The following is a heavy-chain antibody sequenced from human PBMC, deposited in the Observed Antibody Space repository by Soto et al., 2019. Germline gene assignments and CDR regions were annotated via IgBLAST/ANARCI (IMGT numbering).Heavy chain of an antibody. CDR1: GFTFSSYG. Sequence: PGGSLRLSCAASGFTFSSYGMHWVRQAPGKGLEWVAVISYDGSNKYYADSVKGRFTISRDNSKNTLYLQMNSLRAEDTAVYYCAKVAGSHDAFDIWGQGTMVTVSS. D-gene: IGHD6-19*01. CDR3: AKVAGSHDAFDI. CDR2: ISYDGSNK. J-gene: IGHJ3*02. V-gene: IGHV3-30*18.